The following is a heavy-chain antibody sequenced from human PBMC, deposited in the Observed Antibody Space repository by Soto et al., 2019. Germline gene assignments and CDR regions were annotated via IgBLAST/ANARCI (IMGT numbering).Heavy chain of an antibody. J-gene: IGHJ1*01. CDR3: AKSXXXXXXXX. V-gene: IGHV3-23*01. D-gene: IGHD3-10*01. CDR2: ISGSGGST. Sequence: EVQLLESGGGLVQPGGSLRLSCAASGFTFSSYAMSWVRQAPGKGLEWVSAISGSGGSTYYADSVKGRFTISRDNXXXXXYLQMXXXXXXXXXXYYCAKSXXXXXXXXWG. CDR1: GFTFSSYA.